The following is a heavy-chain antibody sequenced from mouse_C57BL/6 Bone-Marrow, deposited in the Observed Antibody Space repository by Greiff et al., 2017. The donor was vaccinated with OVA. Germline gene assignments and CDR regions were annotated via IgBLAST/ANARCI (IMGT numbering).Heavy chain of an antibody. Sequence: VQLQQSGAELVRPGASVTLSCKASGYTFTDYEMHWVKQTPVHGLEWIGAIYPETGGTAYNQKFKGKAILTAGKSSSTAYMELRSLTSEDSAVYYCTSRYYFDYWGQGTTLTVSS. CDR2: IYPETGGT. CDR1: GYTFTDYE. J-gene: IGHJ2*01. CDR3: TSRYYFDY. V-gene: IGHV1-15*01.